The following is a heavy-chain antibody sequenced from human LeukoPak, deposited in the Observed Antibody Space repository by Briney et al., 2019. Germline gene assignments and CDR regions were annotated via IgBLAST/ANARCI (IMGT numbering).Heavy chain of an antibody. CDR2: INYSGST. V-gene: IGHV4-39*07. J-gene: IGHJ3*02. D-gene: IGHD1-26*01. CDR3: ARDEGGWSSDEVKNAFDI. Sequence: SETLSLTCTVSGGSISSTSYYWGWIRQPPGKGLEWIGSINYSGSTYYSPSLKSRVTMSVDTSNNQFSLKLSSATAADTAVYYCARDEGGWSSDEVKNAFDIWGQGTMVTVSS. CDR1: GGSISSTSYY.